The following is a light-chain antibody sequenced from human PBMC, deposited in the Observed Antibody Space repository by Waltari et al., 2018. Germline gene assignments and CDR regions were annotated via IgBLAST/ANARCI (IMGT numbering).Light chain of an antibody. V-gene: IGLV2-14*03. J-gene: IGLJ2*01. CDR1: SSDVGGYNY. Sequence: QSALTQPASVSGSPGPSITISCTGTSSDVGGYNYVSWYQLHPGKAPKLIIFDVSKRPSGVSSRFSGSKSGNTASLTISGLQAQDEADYYCSSYISSDTLELFGGGTSLTVL. CDR3: SSYISSDTLEL. CDR2: DVS.